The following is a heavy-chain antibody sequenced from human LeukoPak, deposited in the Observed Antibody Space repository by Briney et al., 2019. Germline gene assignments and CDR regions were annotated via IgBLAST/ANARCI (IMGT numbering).Heavy chain of an antibody. CDR2: LSGSSDRT. D-gene: IGHD1-1*01. CDR1: GFTFSSYA. J-gene: IGHJ4*02. V-gene: IGHV3-23*01. Sequence: GGSLRLSCVAPGFTFSSYAMSWVRQAPGKGLEWVSGLSGSSDRTHYADSVKGRFTISRDNSKNRVYLQMNSLRAEDTAVYYCAKDLEYQLLFVCYFDFWGQGTLVTVSS. CDR3: AKDLEYQLLFVCYFDF.